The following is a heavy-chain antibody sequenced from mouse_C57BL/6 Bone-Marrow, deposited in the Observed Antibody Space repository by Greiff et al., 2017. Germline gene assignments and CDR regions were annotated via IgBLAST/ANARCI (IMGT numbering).Heavy chain of an antibody. CDR2: IDPSDSYT. J-gene: IGHJ1*03. CDR1: GYTFTSSW. Sequence: VQLQQPGAELVMPGASVKLSCKASGYTFTSSWLNWVKQRPGQGLEWIGGIDPSDSYTNYNQQFKGKSTLTVDKSSSTAYMQLSSLTSEDSAVDYWAREPTDYDYDIDDFEVWGTGTTVTVSS. D-gene: IGHD2-4*01. V-gene: IGHV1-69*01. CDR3: AREPTDYDYDIDDFEV.